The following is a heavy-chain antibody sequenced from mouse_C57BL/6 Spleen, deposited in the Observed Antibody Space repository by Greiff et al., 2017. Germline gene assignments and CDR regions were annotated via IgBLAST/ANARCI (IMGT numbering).Heavy chain of an antibody. Sequence: EVKLVESGAELVKPGASVKLSCTASGFNIKDYYMHWVKQRTEQGLEWIGRIDPEDGETKYAPKFQGKATITADTPSNTAYLQLSSLTSEDTAVYYCARGNYGNYGYAMDYWGQGTSVTVSS. V-gene: IGHV14-2*01. CDR1: GFNIKDYY. CDR3: ARGNYGNYGYAMDY. J-gene: IGHJ4*01. CDR2: IDPEDGET. D-gene: IGHD2-1*01.